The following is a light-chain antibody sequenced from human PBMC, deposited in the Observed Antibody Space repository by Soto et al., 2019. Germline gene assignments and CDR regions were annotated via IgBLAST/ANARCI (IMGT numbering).Light chain of an antibody. CDR1: QSVSSSY. J-gene: IGKJ3*01. Sequence: EIVLTQSPGTLSLSPGEIATLSCRASQSVSSSYLAWYQHKPGQATRLLIYGASSRATGIPDRFSGSGSGTDFTLTISRLEPEDCAVYYFQQYGSPFTFGPGTKVDIK. CDR2: GAS. V-gene: IGKV3-20*01. CDR3: QQYGSPFT.